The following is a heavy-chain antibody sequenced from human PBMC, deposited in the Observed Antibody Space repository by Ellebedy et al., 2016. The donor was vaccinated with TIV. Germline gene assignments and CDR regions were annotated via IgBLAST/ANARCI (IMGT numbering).Heavy chain of an antibody. Sequence: SETLSLXXTVSGGSISSYYWSWIRQPPGKGLEWIGYIYYSGSTNYNPSLKSRVTMSVDTSKNQFSLKLSSVTATDTAVYYCARAPYCGGDCYSSWFDPWGQGTLVTVSS. D-gene: IGHD2-21*02. J-gene: IGHJ5*02. CDR2: IYYSGST. V-gene: IGHV4-59*12. CDR1: GGSISSYY. CDR3: ARAPYCGGDCYSSWFDP.